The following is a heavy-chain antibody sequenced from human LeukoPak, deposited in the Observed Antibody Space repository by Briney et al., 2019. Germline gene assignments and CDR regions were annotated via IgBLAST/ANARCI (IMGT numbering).Heavy chain of an antibody. J-gene: IGHJ4*02. CDR2: TYYRSKWYN. CDR1: GDSVSSNSAS. D-gene: IGHD5-18*01. V-gene: IGHV6-1*01. Sequence: SQTLSLTCAISGDSVSSNSASWNWIRQSPSRGLEWLGKTYYRSKWYNDYPVSVKSPITMNPDTTHNQFYLQMNTVTPEDTAVYYCAREAGDRRSYRGYSYGSFDYWGQGTLVTVSS. CDR3: AREAGDRRSYRGYSYGSFDY.